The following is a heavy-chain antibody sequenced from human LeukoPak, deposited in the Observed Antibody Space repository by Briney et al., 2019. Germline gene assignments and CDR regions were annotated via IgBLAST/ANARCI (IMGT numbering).Heavy chain of an antibody. CDR3: AKDFVVVPGNVNYFDS. V-gene: IGHV3-23*01. Sequence: PGGSRRLSCAASGFTFSSYAMSWVRQAPGKGLEWVSAISGSGDSTYYADSVKGRFTVSRDNSKNTLYVQMKSLRAEDTAVYYCAKDFVVVPGNVNYFDSWGQGTLVTVSS. CDR2: ISGSGDST. CDR1: GFTFSSYA. D-gene: IGHD2-21*02. J-gene: IGHJ4*02.